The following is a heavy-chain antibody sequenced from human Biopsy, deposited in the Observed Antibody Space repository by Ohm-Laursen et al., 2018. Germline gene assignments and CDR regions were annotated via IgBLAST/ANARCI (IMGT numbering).Heavy chain of an antibody. D-gene: IGHD6-19*01. J-gene: IGHJ4*02. Sequence: GTLSLACPVSGDSLTSGPENWSWIRQSPGQGLEYIGFIYSGGNTNYNPSLKNRVTMSVDTSKNQFYLKLYSVTAADTAVYYCARGRRTSGWPYFDNWGQGALVIVSP. CDR2: IYSGGNT. CDR3: ARGRRTSGWPYFDN. V-gene: IGHV4-61*01. CDR1: GDSLTSGPEN.